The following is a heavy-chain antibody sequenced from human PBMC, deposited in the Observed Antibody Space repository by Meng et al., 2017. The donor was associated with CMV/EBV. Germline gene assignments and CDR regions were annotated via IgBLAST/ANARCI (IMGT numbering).Heavy chain of an antibody. Sequence: GESLKISCAASGFTFSSYWMSWVRPAPGKGLEWVANIKQDGSEKYYVDSVKGRFTISRDNAKNSPYLHMNSLRAEDTAVYYCARALRFLESYDAFDIWGQGTMVTVSS. J-gene: IGHJ3*02. CDR1: GFTFSSYW. D-gene: IGHD3-3*01. CDR2: IKQDGSEK. CDR3: ARALRFLESYDAFDI. V-gene: IGHV3-7*01.